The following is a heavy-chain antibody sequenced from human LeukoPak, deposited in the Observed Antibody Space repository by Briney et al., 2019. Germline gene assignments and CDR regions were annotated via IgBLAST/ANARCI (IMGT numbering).Heavy chain of an antibody. CDR2: IHHSGSA. V-gene: IGHV4-34*01. CDR3: ARRNVDLVVVVAAGGWVRRAFDI. J-gene: IGHJ3*02. D-gene: IGHD2-15*01. CDR1: GGSFSGYY. Sequence: PSETLSLTCAVYGGSFSGYYWNWIRQPPGKGLEWIGEIHHSGSANYSPSLKSRVIISVDTSKNQISLKLTSVTAADTAVYYCARRNVDLVVVVAAGGWVRRAFDIWGQGTTVTVSS.